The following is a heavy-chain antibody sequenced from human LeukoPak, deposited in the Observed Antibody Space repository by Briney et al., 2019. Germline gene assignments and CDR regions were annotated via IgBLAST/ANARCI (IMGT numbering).Heavy chain of an antibody. V-gene: IGHV4-59*01. CDR2: IYYSGST. CDR1: GGSISSYY. Sequence: SETLFLTCTVSGGSISSYYWSWIRQPPGKGLEWIGYIYYSGSTNYNPSLKSRVTISVDTSKNQFSLKLSSVTAADTAVYYCASGYSSSTFDYWGQGTLVTVSS. J-gene: IGHJ4*02. CDR3: ASGYSSSTFDY. D-gene: IGHD6-13*01.